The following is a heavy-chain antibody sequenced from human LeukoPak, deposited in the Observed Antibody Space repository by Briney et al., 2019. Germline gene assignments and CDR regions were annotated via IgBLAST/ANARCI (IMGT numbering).Heavy chain of an antibody. J-gene: IGHJ4*02. CDR2: IYYSGST. CDR3: ARLIAAAGRGIDH. D-gene: IGHD6-13*01. V-gene: IGHV4-39*01. Sequence: SETLSLTCTVSGGSISSSTYYWGWIRQPQGKGLEWIGSIYYSGSTYYNPSLKSPVTISVDTSKNQCSLKLTSVTAADTAVYYCARLIAAAGRGIDHWGQGTLVTVSS. CDR1: GGSISSSTYY.